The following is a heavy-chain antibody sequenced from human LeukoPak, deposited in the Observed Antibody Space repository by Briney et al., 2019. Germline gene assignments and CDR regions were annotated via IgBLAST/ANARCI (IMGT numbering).Heavy chain of an antibody. Sequence: ASVKVSCKASGYTFTGYYIHWVRQAPGQGLEWMGWINPNSGGTNYAQEFRGRVTMTRGTSISTAYMELSRLRSDDTAVYYCAAAPIEMQQRGFDYWGQGTLVTVSS. CDR1: GYTFTGYY. D-gene: IGHD5-24*01. CDR3: AAAPIEMQQRGFDY. V-gene: IGHV1-2*02. J-gene: IGHJ4*02. CDR2: INPNSGGT.